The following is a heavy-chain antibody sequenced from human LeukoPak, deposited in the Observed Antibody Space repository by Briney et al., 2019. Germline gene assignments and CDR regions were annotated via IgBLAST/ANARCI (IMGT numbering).Heavy chain of an antibody. CDR3: ARGSIAAARDLQRADDYFDY. CDR1: GGSFSGYY. CDR2: INHSGST. D-gene: IGHD6-13*01. Sequence: SSETLSLTCAVYGGSFSGYYWSWIRQPPGEGLEWIGEINHSGSTNYNPSLKSRVTISVDTSKNQFSLKLSSVTAADTAVYYCARGSIAAARDLQRADDYFDYWGQGTLVTVSS. V-gene: IGHV4-34*01. J-gene: IGHJ4*02.